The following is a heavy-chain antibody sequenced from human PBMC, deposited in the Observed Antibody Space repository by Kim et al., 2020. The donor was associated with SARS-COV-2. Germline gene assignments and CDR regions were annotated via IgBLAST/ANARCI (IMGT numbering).Heavy chain of an antibody. J-gene: IGHJ5*02. CDR3: ARQRSSGWYPSWFDP. V-gene: IGHV4-39*01. Sequence: PALKSRVTISVDTSKNQFSLKLSSVTAADTAVYYCARQRSSGWYPSWFDPWGQGTLVTVSS. D-gene: IGHD6-19*01.